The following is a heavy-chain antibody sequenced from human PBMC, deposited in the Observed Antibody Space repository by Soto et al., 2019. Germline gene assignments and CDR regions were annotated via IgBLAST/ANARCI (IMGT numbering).Heavy chain of an antibody. J-gene: IGHJ4*02. CDR3: AGLLRLADY. Sequence: SETLSLTCAVYGGCFSGYYWSWIRQPPGKGLEWIGEINHSGSTNYNPSLKSRVTISLDTSKNQFSLKLSSVTAAYTAVYYCAGLLRLADYWDQGTLVAVSS. CDR1: GGCFSGYY. D-gene: IGHD3-10*01. V-gene: IGHV4-34*01. CDR2: INHSGST.